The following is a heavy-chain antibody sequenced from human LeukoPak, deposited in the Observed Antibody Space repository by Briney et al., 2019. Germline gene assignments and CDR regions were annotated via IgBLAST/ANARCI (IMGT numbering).Heavy chain of an antibody. CDR1: GGSISSYY. CDR3: ARQRGVYNYGLFDY. Sequence: SETLSLTCTVSGGSISSYYWSWIRQPPGKGLEWIGYIYYSGSTNYNPSLKSRVTISVDTSKNQFSLNLSSVTAADTAVYYCARQRGVYNYGLFDYWGQGTLVTVSS. CDR2: IYYSGST. J-gene: IGHJ4*02. D-gene: IGHD5-18*01. V-gene: IGHV4-59*08.